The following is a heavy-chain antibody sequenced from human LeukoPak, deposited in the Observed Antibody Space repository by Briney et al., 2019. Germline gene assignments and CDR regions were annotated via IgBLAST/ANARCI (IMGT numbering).Heavy chain of an antibody. CDR1: GFTFSSYA. CDR3: ARDLRAYCGGDCYSYFQH. D-gene: IGHD2-21*02. CDR2: ISYDGSNK. J-gene: IGHJ1*01. V-gene: IGHV3-30*04. Sequence: GGSLRLSCAASGFTFSSYAMHWVRQAPGKGLEWVAVISYDGSNKYYADSVKGRFTISRDNSENTLYLQMNSLRAEDTAVYYCARDLRAYCGGDCYSYFQHWGQGTLVTVSS.